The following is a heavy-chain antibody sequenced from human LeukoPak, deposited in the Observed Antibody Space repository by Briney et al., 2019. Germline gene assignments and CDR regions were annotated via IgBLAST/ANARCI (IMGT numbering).Heavy chain of an antibody. D-gene: IGHD1-26*01. Sequence: GSLRLSCAASGFTFSNYAMHWVRQAPGKGLEWVAVISYDGSDKYYADSVKGRFTISRDNSKNTLYLQMNSLRAEDTAVYYCARSGSYSRVYFDYWGQGTLVTVSS. J-gene: IGHJ4*02. V-gene: IGHV3-30*04. CDR1: GFTFSNYA. CDR3: ARSGSYSRVYFDY. CDR2: ISYDGSDK.